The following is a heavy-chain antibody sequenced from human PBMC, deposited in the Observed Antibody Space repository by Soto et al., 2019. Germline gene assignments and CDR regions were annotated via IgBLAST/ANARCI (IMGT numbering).Heavy chain of an antibody. D-gene: IGHD2-21*02. CDR1: GYSFVSYW. Sequence: GESLKISCQGSGYSFVSYWIAWVRQMPGKGLEWMGSIYPGDSDTTYSPSFQGQVTMSVEKSITTVYLQWSSLKASDTGIYYCARRRGQGSDGVCFSWWFDPWGQGNRVTVYS. J-gene: IGHJ5*02. CDR2: IYPGDSDT. CDR3: ARRRGQGSDGVCFSWWFDP. V-gene: IGHV5-51*01.